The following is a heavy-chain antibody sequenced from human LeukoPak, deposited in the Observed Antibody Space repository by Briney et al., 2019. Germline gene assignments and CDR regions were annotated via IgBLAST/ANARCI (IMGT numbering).Heavy chain of an antibody. Sequence: GGSLRLSCAASGFTFSSYWMHWVRQAPGKGLVWVSSISSSSSYIYYADSVKGRFTISRDNAKNSLYLQMNSLRAEDTAVYYCARAQMATRYTPPNYFDYWGQGTLVTVSS. J-gene: IGHJ4*02. CDR2: ISSSSSYI. D-gene: IGHD5-24*01. V-gene: IGHV3-21*01. CDR1: GFTFSSYW. CDR3: ARAQMATRYTPPNYFDY.